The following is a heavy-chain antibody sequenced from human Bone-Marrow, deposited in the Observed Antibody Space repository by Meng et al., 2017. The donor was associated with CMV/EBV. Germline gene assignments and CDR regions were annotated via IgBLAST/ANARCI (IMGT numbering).Heavy chain of an antibody. D-gene: IGHD3-3*01. CDR3: ARGGAVLRFLEWFRWFDP. Sequence: ASVKVSCKASGYTFTSYDINWVRQATGQGLEWMGWMNPNSGNTGYAQKFQGRVTITRNTSISTAYMELSSLRSEDTAVYYCARGGAVLRFLEWFRWFDPWGQGTLVTVSS. CDR2: MNPNSGNT. J-gene: IGHJ5*02. V-gene: IGHV1-8*03. CDR1: GYTFTSYD.